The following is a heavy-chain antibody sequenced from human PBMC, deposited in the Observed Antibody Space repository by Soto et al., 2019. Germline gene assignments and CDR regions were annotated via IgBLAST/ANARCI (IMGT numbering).Heavy chain of an antibody. Sequence: SETLSLTCAVYGGSFSGYYWSWIRRPPGKGLEWIGEINHSGSTNYNPSLKSRVTISVDTSKNQFSLKLSSVTAADTAVYYCARGPDCSSTSCYYYYYMDVWGKGTTVTVSS. CDR1: GGSFSGYY. CDR2: INHSGST. D-gene: IGHD2-2*01. CDR3: ARGPDCSSTSCYYYYYMDV. V-gene: IGHV4-34*01. J-gene: IGHJ6*03.